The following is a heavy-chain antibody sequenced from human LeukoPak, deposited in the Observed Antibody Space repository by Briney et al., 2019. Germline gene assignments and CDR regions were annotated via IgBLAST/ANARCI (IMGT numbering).Heavy chain of an antibody. CDR1: GFTFNTYS. Sequence: GGSLRLSCEASGFTFNTYSTNWARQAPGKGLEWVSSIDSSGGYMFYADSVKGRFIISRDNAKDSLYLQMNGLRVEDTAVYYCLRGDRRDYWGQGTLVTVSS. V-gene: IGHV3-21*06. J-gene: IGHJ4*02. CDR2: IDSSGGYM. CDR3: LRGDRRDY.